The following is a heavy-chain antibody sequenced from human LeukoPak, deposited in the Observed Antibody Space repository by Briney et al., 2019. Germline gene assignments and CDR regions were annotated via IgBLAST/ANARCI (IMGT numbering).Heavy chain of an antibody. CDR1: GYTFPTYY. J-gene: IGHJ5*02. CDR3: AKEGGYCSGGTYYPWWFDA. V-gene: IGHV1-2*02. D-gene: IGHD2-15*01. Sequence: GASVKVSCKASGYTFPTYYLHWVRQAPGQEIEWMGWIIPKSGGTNYAQKFQGRVTMTRDTSITTAYMELNSLRSDDTAVYYCAKEGGYCSGGTYYPWWFDAWGQGTLVTVSS. CDR2: IIPKSGGT.